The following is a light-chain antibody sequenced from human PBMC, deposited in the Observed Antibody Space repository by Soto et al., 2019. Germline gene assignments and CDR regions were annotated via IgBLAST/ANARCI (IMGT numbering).Light chain of an antibody. CDR3: SSCTSSDTGV. CDR1: SSDVGIYNR. J-gene: IGLJ3*02. Sequence: QSALTQPPSVSGSPGQSITISCTGSSSDVGIYNRVSWYQHFPGTPPKLMIYEVNNRPSGVPDRFSGSKSGNTASLTISGLQAEDEADYYCSSCTSSDTGVFGGGTKLTVL. V-gene: IGLV2-18*02. CDR2: EVN.